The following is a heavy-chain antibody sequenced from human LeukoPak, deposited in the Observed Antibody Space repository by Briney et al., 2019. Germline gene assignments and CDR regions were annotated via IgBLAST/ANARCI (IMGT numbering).Heavy chain of an antibody. J-gene: IGHJ6*02. CDR2: ISGSGGST. D-gene: IGHD2-15*01. CDR3: ARDSGGYYYYGMDV. V-gene: IGHV3-23*01. CDR1: GFTFSSYA. Sequence: GGSLRLSCAASGFTFSSYAMSWVRQAPGKGLEWVSAISGSGGSTYYADSVKGRFTISRDNAKNSLYLQMNSLRAEDTAVYYCARDSGGYYYYGMDVWGQGTTVTVSS.